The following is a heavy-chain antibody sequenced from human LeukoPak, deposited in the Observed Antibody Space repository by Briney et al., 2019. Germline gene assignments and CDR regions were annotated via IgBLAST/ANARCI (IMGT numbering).Heavy chain of an antibody. V-gene: IGHV3-21*01. Sequence: SGGSLRLSCAASGFNFNNYWMTWVRQAPGKGLEWVSSISSSSSYIYYADSVKGRFTISRDNAKNSLYLQMNSLRAEDTAVYYCARVVAGKENWFDPWGQGTLVTVSS. J-gene: IGHJ5*02. CDR3: ARVVAGKENWFDP. CDR2: ISSSSSYI. D-gene: IGHD6-19*01. CDR1: GFNFNNYW.